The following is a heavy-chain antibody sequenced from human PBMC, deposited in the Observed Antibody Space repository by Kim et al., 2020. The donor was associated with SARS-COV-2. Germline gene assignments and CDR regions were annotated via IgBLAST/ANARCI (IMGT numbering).Heavy chain of an antibody. J-gene: IGHJ6*02. D-gene: IGHD2-15*01. CDR3: ARERIGYFSGGRCYFYGLDD. V-gene: IGHV3-33*01. CDR1: GFRFTTYG. CDR2: IWDDGSQQ. Sequence: GGSLRLSCAASGFRFTTYGFHWVRQAPGKGLDWVAVIWDDGSQQYYGDSVKGRFTISRDDSTNTVYLQMNSLRAEDTAVYYCARERIGYFSGGRCYFYGLDDWGQGTTVTVSS.